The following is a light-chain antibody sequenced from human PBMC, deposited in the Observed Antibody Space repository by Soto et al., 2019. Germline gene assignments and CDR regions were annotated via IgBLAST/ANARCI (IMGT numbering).Light chain of an antibody. CDR1: QSVSCN. V-gene: IGKV3-15*01. J-gene: IGKJ4*01. CDR2: GTS. Sequence: EIVMTQSPATLSVSPGERATLSCRASQSVSCNFAWSHQKPGQAPRLLIFGTSTRATGVPARFSGSGSGTEFTLTISSLQSEDFAVYYCQQYNSWTLTFGGGTKVGIK. CDR3: QQYNSWTLT.